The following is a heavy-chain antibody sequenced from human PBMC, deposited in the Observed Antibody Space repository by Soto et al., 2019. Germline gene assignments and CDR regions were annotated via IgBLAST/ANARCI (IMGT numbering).Heavy chain of an antibody. J-gene: IGHJ4*02. D-gene: IGHD6-19*01. V-gene: IGHV3-74*01. CDR1: GFTFSNYG. CDR2: MSSDGSST. CDR3: AIAVAGTVFDY. Sequence: GGSLRLSCAASGFTFSNYGMTWVRQAPEKGLEWVSGMSSDGSSTNYADSVKGRFTISRDNAKNTLYLQMNSLRADDTAVYYCAIAVAGTVFDYWGQGTLVTVSS.